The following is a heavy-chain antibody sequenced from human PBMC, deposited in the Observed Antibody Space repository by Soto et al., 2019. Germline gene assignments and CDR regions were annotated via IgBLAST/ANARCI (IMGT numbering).Heavy chain of an antibody. CDR3: ARGPPGYCSGGSCYGANYYYGMDV. CDR2: INPSGGST. D-gene: IGHD2-15*01. J-gene: IGHJ6*02. CDR1: GYTFTSYY. V-gene: IGHV1-46*03. Sequence: GASVKVSCKASGYTFTSYYMHWVRQAPGQGLEWMGIINPSGGSTSYAQKFQGRVTMTRDTSTSTVYMELSSLRSEDTAVYYCARGPPGYCSGGSCYGANYYYGMDVWGQGNTVTVSS.